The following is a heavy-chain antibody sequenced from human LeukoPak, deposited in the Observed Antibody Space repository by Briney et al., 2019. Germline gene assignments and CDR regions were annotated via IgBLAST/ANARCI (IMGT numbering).Heavy chain of an antibody. Sequence: SGGSLRLSCAASGFTFSSYSMNWVRQAPGKGLEWVSSISSSSSYIYYADSVKDRFTISRDNAKNSLYLQMNSLRAEDTAVYYCARDRYCSGGSCYSDAFDIWGQGTMVTVSA. J-gene: IGHJ3*02. CDR1: GFTFSSYS. CDR3: ARDRYCSGGSCYSDAFDI. CDR2: ISSSSSYI. D-gene: IGHD2-15*01. V-gene: IGHV3-21*01.